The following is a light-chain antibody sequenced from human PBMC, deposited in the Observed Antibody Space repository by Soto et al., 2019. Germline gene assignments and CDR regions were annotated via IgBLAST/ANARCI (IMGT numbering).Light chain of an antibody. Sequence: VLTQTPGTLSLSXGETTNLSCRASQSVSSSYLAWYQQKPGQAPRLLIYGASSRATGIPDRFSGSGSGTDFTLTISRLEPEDFAVYYCLQSCIAISFGQRGLL. CDR3: LQSCIAIS. V-gene: IGKV3-20*01. CDR1: QSVSSSY. CDR2: GAS. J-gene: IGKJ5*01.